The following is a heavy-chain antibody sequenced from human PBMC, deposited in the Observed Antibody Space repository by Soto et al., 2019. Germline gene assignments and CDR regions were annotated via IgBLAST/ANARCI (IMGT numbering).Heavy chain of an antibody. V-gene: IGHV1-18*04. Sequence: AQLMQSGPEVRKPGASVKVSCRASGYNLTNHGISWVRQAPGQGLEWRGWINPYGGGTHYVGRFQARVRMSTDASTTTAYLDMRSLISDDTAVYYCARGYYDYSWGTYRPNDAFDIWGQGTTVTVSS. J-gene: IGHJ3*02. CDR2: INPYGGGT. CDR3: ARGYYDYSWGTYRPNDAFDI. D-gene: IGHD3-16*02. CDR1: GYNLTNHG.